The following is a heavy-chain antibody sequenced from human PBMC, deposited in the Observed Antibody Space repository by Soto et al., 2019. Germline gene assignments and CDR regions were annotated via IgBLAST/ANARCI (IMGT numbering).Heavy chain of an antibody. CDR2: IWYDGSNK. CDR1: GFTFSSYG. J-gene: IGHJ4*02. D-gene: IGHD3-3*01. CDR3: ARDSYDFWSGYWVDETGTYYFDY. V-gene: IGHV3-33*01. Sequence: GGSLRLSCAASGFTFSSYGMHWVRQAPGKGLEWVAVIWYDGSNKYYADSVKGRFTISRDNSKNTLYLQMNSLRAEDTAVYYCARDSYDFWSGYWVDETGTYYFDYWGQGTLVNVSS.